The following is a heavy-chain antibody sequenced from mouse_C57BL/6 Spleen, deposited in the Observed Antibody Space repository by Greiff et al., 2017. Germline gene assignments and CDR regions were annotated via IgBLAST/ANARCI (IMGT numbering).Heavy chain of an antibody. CDR3: ARDGYYVMDY. V-gene: IGHV1-82*01. Sequence: QVQLQQSGPELVKPGASVKISCKASGYAFSSSWMNWVKQRPGKGLEWIGRIYPGDGDTNYNGKFKGKATLTADTSSSTAYMQLSSLTSEDSAVYFCARDGYYVMDYWGQGTSVTVSS. J-gene: IGHJ4*01. D-gene: IGHD2-3*01. CDR1: GYAFSSSW. CDR2: IYPGDGDT.